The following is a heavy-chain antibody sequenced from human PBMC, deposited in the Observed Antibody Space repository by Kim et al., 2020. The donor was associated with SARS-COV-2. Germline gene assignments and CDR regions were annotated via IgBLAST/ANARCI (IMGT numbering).Heavy chain of an antibody. J-gene: IGHJ5*02. CDR3: AKDSSSGWRPYNWFDP. D-gene: IGHD6-19*01. CDR2: ISYDGSNK. V-gene: IGHV3-30*18. Sequence: GGSLRLSCAASGFTFSSYGMHWVRQAPGKGLEWVAVISYDGSNKYYADSVKGRFTISRDNSKNTLYLQMNSLRAEDTAVYYCAKDSSSGWRPYNWFDPWGQGTLVTVSS. CDR1: GFTFSSYG.